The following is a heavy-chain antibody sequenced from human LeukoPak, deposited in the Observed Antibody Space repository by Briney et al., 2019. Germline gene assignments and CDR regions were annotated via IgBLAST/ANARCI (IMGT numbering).Heavy chain of an antibody. CDR1: GGTFSSYA. CDR2: IIPILGIA. CDR3: AARIAVAGKGSYYFDY. Sequence: SVKVSCKASGGTFSSYAISWVRQAPGQGLEWMGRIIPILGIANYAQKFQGRVTITADKSTSTAYMELSSLRSEDTAVYYCAARIAVAGKGSYYFDYWGQGTLVTVSS. J-gene: IGHJ4*02. V-gene: IGHV1-69*04. D-gene: IGHD6-19*01.